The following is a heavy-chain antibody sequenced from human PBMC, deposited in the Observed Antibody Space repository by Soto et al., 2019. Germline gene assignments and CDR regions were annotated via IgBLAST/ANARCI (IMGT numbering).Heavy chain of an antibody. J-gene: IGHJ4*02. V-gene: IGHV2-5*02. CDR3: AHRRVGRELDY. CDR1: GFSLSTTGVG. Sequence: QITLKESGPALVKPTQTLTLTCTFSGFSLSTTGVGVGWIRQPPGKALEWLALIYRDDDTRYSSSLRSRLSITKVPSENQVVLRMTNMDPADTGTYFCAHRRVGRELDYWGQGTLVTVSS. CDR2: IYRDDDT. D-gene: IGHD3-3*01.